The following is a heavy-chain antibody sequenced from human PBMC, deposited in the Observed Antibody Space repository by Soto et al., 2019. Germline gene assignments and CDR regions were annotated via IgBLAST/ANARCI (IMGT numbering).Heavy chain of an antibody. CDR3: AREIGEYSYGPLFAP. V-gene: IGHV4-34*01. J-gene: IGHJ5*02. D-gene: IGHD5-18*01. CDR1: GGFFSGYY. CDR2: TNHSGST. Sequence: QVQLQQWGAGLLKPSETLSLTCAVYGGFFSGYYWSWIRQPPGKGLEWIGETNHSGSTNYNPSHKRRVTTTVNTSKYQCTLKLTSVTAADTAVYYCAREIGEYSYGPLFAPWGQGTLVTVSS.